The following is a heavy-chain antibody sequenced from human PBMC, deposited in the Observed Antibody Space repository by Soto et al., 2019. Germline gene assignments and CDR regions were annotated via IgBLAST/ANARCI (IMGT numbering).Heavy chain of an antibody. V-gene: IGHV4-30-4*01. CDR1: GDPSGSGNFY. J-gene: IGHJ4*01. D-gene: IGHD2-15*01. Sequence: QVLLQESGPGLVKASQTLSLDCTVSGDPSGSGNFYWTWIRQTPARCLEWIGNIHHSGTTSYNPSLGNRISISMDTSRNVFSLSLTSVTVADAAVYFCARDLLVFDGSGFHFWGRGILVSV. CDR2: IHHSGTT. CDR3: ARDLLVFDGSGFHF.